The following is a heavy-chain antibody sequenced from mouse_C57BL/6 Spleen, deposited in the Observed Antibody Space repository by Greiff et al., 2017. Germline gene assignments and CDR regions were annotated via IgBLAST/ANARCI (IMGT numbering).Heavy chain of an antibody. CDR1: GYSFTDYN. CDR3: ARSNYSNPAWFAY. V-gene: IGHV1-39*01. J-gene: IGHJ3*01. CDR2: INPNYGTT. D-gene: IGHD2-5*01. Sequence: VQLKESVPELVKPGASVKISCKASGYSFTDYNMNWVKQSNGKSLEWIGVINPNYGTTSYNQKFKGKATLTVDQSSSTAYLQLNSLTSEDSAVYYCARSNYSNPAWFAYWGQGTLVTVSA.